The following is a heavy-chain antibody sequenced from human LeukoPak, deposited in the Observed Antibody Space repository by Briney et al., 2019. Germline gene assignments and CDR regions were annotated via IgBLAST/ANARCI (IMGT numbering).Heavy chain of an antibody. CDR1: GFTFSSYA. J-gene: IGHJ6*03. CDR3: ARDMEVRGNYYYYMDV. D-gene: IGHD3-10*01. V-gene: IGHV3-64*01. CDR2: ISSNGGST. Sequence: GSLRLSCAASGFTFSSYAMHWVRQAPGKGLEYVSAISSNGGSTYYANSVKGRFTISRDNSKNTLYLQMGSLRAEDMAVYYCARDMEVRGNYYYYMDVWGKGTTVTISS.